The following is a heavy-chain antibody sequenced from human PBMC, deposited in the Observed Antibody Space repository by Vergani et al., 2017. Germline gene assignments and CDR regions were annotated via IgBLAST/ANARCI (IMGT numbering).Heavy chain of an antibody. D-gene: IGHD4-17*01. Sequence: QVQLVQSGAEVKKPGSSVKVSCKASGGTFSSYAISWVRQAPGQGLEWMGRIIPILGIANYAQKFQGRVTITADKSISTAYLQWSSLKASDTAMYYCARLNDYGDYPRENYWGQGTLVTVSS. V-gene: IGHV1-69*04. CDR1: GGTFSSYA. CDR2: IIPILGIA. J-gene: IGHJ4*02. CDR3: ARLNDYGDYPRENY.